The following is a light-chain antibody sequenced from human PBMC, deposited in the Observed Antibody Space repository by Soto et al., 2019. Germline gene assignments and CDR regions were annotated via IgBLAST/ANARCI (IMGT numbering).Light chain of an antibody. J-gene: IGLJ1*01. CDR1: SGDIDTYDF. CDR3: NSYTTNNAFV. V-gene: IGLV2-14*03. Sequence: QSVLTQPAAVSGPPGQSITISCTGTSGDIDTYDFVSWYQVHPGKAPKLMIYDVTYRPSGVSDRFTGSRSDNAASLTISGLQPEDEAVYYCNSYTTNNAFVFGTGTKVTVL. CDR2: DVT.